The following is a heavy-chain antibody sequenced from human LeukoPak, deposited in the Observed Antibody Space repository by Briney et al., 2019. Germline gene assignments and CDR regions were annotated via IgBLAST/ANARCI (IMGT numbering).Heavy chain of an antibody. CDR1: GGSISSGDYY. V-gene: IGHV4-30-4*01. J-gene: IGHJ4*02. CDR3: ARARRRTFDY. Sequence: SEALSLTCTVSGGSISSGDYYWSWIRQPPGKGLEWIGYIYYSGSTYYNPSLKSRVTISVDTSKNQFSLKLSSVTAADTAVYYCARARRRTFDYWGQGTLVTVSS. CDR2: IYYSGST.